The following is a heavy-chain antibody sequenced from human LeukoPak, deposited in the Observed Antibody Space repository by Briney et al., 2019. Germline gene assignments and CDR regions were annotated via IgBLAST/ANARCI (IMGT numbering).Heavy chain of an antibody. J-gene: IGHJ4*02. D-gene: IGHD4-23*01. V-gene: IGHV4-39*07. CDR3: ARAGWVTHYFDY. CDR2: IYYSGST. CDR1: GGSISSSSYY. Sequence: SETLSLTCTVSGGSISSSSYYWGWIRQPPGKGLEWIGSIYYSGSTYYNPSLKSRVTISVDTSKNQFSLKLSSVTAADTAVYYCARAGWVTHYFDYWGQGTLVTVSS.